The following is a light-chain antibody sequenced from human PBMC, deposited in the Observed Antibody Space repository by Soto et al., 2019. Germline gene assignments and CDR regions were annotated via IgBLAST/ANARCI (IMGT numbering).Light chain of an antibody. CDR1: QSVSSSY. J-gene: IGKJ4*01. Sequence: EIVLTQSPCTLSLSPGERATLSCRASQSVSSSYLAWYQQKPGQAPRLLIYGASSRATGIPYRFSGSGSGTDFTLTISRLEPEDFAVFYCHQYGSSPLTFGGGTKVEIK. V-gene: IGKV3-20*01. CDR3: HQYGSSPLT. CDR2: GAS.